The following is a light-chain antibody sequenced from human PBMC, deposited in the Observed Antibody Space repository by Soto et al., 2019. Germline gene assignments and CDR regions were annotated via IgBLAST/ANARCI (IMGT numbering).Light chain of an antibody. CDR3: NSYTSSITRYV. CDR1: SSDVGGYNY. Sequence: QSVLTQPASVSGSPGQSITISCTGTSSDVGGYNYVSWYQQHPGKAPKLMIYEVSNRPSGVSNRFFGSKSGNTASLTISGLQAEDEADYYCNSYTSSITRYVFGTGTKLTVL. CDR2: EVS. J-gene: IGLJ1*01. V-gene: IGLV2-14*01.